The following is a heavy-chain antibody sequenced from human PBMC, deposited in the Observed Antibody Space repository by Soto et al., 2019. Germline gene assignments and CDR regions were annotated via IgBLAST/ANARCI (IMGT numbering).Heavy chain of an antibody. Sequence: PGGSLRLSCAASGFTFSSYDMHWVRQATGKGLEWVSAIGTAGDTYHPGSVKGRFTISRENAKNSLYLQMNSLRAEDTAVYYCARERAAAAGYYYGMDVWGQGTTVTVS. CDR2: IGTAGDT. J-gene: IGHJ6*02. V-gene: IGHV3-13*01. CDR1: GFTFSSYD. D-gene: IGHD6-13*01. CDR3: ARERAAAAGYYYGMDV.